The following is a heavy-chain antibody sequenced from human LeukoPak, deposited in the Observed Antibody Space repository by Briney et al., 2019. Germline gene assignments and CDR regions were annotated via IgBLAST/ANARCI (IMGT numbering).Heavy chain of an antibody. CDR3: ARVDESYYYGSGGGPYYMDV. V-gene: IGHV3-7*01. CDR1: GFTFSSYW. CDR2: IKQDGSEK. Sequence: GGSLRLSCAASGFTFSSYWMSWVRQAPGKGLEWVANIKQDGSEKYYVDSVKGRFTISRDNAKNSLYLQMNSLRAEDTAVYYCARVDESYYYGSGGGPYYMDVWGKGTTVTVSS. J-gene: IGHJ6*03. D-gene: IGHD3-10*01.